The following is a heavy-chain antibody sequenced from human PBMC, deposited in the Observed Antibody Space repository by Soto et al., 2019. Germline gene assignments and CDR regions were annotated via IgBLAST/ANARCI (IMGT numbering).Heavy chain of an antibody. CDR2: IYWNDDQ. CDR3: ARDTSGWRWLPDV. CDR1: GFSLNTGGVG. Sequence: SGPTLVNPTQTLTLTGTFSGFSLNTGGVGVGWIRQPPGKALEWIALIYWNDDQRYSPSLKSRLTITKYTSRNQVVLTMTNMDPVDKATYYCARDTSGWRWLPDVWGQGTTVTVSS. J-gene: IGHJ6*02. D-gene: IGHD2-21*01. V-gene: IGHV2-5*01.